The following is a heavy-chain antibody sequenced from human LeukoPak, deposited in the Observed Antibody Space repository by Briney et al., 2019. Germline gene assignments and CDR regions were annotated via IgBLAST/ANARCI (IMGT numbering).Heavy chain of an antibody. CDR1: GYTFTSYA. Sequence: ASVKVSCKASGYTFTSYAMNWVRQAPGQGLEWMGWINPNSGGTNYAQKFQGRVTMTRDTSISTAYMELSRLRSDDTAVYYCARDSKAVAGYYYYYMDVWGKGTTVTVSS. J-gene: IGHJ6*03. D-gene: IGHD6-19*01. CDR3: ARDSKAVAGYYYYYMDV. CDR2: INPNSGGT. V-gene: IGHV1-2*02.